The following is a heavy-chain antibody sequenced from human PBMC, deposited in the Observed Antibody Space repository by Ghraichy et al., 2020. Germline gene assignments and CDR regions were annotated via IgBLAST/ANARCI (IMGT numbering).Heavy chain of an antibody. D-gene: IGHD5-18*01. CDR3: AREAGYSYGYDYYFDY. V-gene: IGHV4-39*02. Sequence: ETLSLTCTVSGGSISSSSYYWGWIRQPPGKGLEWIGSIYYSGSTYYNPSLKSRVTISVDTSKNQFSLKLSSVTAADTAVYYCAREAGYSYGYDYYFDYWGQGTLVTVSS. CDR2: IYYSGST. J-gene: IGHJ4*02. CDR1: GGSISSSSYY.